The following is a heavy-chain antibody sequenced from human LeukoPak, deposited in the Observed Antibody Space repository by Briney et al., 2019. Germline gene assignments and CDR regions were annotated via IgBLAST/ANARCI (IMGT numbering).Heavy chain of an antibody. J-gene: IGHJ4*02. D-gene: IGHD1-26*01. CDR1: GFTFSSYG. CDR2: ITASGTAM. V-gene: IGHV3-48*02. Sequence: GTSLRLSCVASGFTFSSYGMNWVRQAPGKGLEWVSHITASGTAMFYADSVKGRFTISRDNAKNSLYLQMNSLRDEDTAVYYCASSGSYRFDYWGQGTLVTVSS. CDR3: ASSGSYRFDY.